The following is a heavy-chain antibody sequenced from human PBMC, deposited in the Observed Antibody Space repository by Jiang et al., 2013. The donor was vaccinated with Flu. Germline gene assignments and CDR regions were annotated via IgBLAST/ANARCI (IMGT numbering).Heavy chain of an antibody. CDR1: GGTFSSYA. CDR3: ARDYGGRVQVEMATEDAFEI. D-gene: IGHD5-24*01. CDR2: IIPIFGTT. V-gene: IGHV1-69*01. Sequence: SGAEVKKPGSSVKVSCKATGGTFSSYATSWVRQAPGQGLEWMGGIIPIFGTTNYAQKFQGRVTITADESTSTAYMELSSLRSEDTAVYYCARDYGGRVQVEMATEDAFEIWGQGTMVTVSS. J-gene: IGHJ3*02.